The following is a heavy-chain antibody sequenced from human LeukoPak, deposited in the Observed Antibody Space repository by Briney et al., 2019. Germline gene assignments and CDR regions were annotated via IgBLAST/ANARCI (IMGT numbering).Heavy chain of an antibody. Sequence: GGFLRLSCTASGFSSGDHAMTWVRQAPGMGLDWVGFIRSQAYGETTEYAASVKDRFTISRDNSKNIVYLQMNSLKTEDTAVYYCARGPIYLWLYYGMDVWGQGTTVIVSS. CDR1: GFSSGDHA. V-gene: IGHV3-49*04. CDR2: IRSQAYGETT. D-gene: IGHD2-21*01. CDR3: ARGPIYLWLYYGMDV. J-gene: IGHJ6*02.